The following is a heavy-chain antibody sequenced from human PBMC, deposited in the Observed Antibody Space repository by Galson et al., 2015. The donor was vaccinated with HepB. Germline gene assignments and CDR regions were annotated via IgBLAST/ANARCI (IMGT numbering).Heavy chain of an antibody. Sequence: SLRLSCAVSGFTFSRYSVNWVRQAPGKGLEWLSYISGWSSTIFYADSVKGRFTVSRDNAKNSLYLETNSLRVEDTGVYYCARDREDGGSSPGWFDPWGQGTLVTVSS. CDR1: GFTFSRYS. D-gene: IGHD4-23*01. J-gene: IGHJ5*02. CDR3: ARDREDGGSSPGWFDP. V-gene: IGHV3-48*01. CDR2: ISGWSSTI.